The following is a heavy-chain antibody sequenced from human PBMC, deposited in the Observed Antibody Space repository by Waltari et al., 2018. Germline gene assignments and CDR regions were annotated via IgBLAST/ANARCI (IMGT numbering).Heavy chain of an antibody. V-gene: IGHV1-2*02. CDR3: ARLLSSGYFDAFDI. J-gene: IGHJ3*02. Sequence: QVQLVQSGAEVKKPGASVKVSCKASGYTFTGYYMHWVRQAPGQGLEWMGGINPNSGGTNYAQKLQGRVTMTRDTSISTAYMELSRLRSDDTAVYYCARLLSSGYFDAFDIWGQGTMVTVSS. D-gene: IGHD3-22*01. CDR2: INPNSGGT. CDR1: GYTFTGYY.